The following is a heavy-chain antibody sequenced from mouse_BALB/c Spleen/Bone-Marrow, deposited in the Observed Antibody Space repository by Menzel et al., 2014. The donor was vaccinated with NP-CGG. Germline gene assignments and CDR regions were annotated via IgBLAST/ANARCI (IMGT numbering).Heavy chain of an antibody. D-gene: IGHD2-4*01. Sequence: EVQLQQSGPALVKPGASMKISCKASGYSFTGYTMNWVKQSHGKNLEWIGLINPYNGGTTYNQKFKGKATLTVDKSSSTAYMELLDLTSEDSAVYYCARRDYYDYAWFAYWGQGTLVTVSA. CDR1: GYSFTGYT. J-gene: IGHJ3*01. CDR2: INPYNGGT. CDR3: ARRDYYDYAWFAY. V-gene: IGHV1-18*01.